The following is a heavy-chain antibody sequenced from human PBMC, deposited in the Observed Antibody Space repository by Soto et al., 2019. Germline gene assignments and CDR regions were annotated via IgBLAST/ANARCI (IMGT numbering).Heavy chain of an antibody. V-gene: IGHV4-30-4*01. J-gene: IGHJ2*01. Sequence: QVQLQESGPGLVKPSETLSLTCTVSGGSISGGVHSWSWIRQPPGKGLEWIGHIFDSGSTYYNPSLKSRLTISGDTSKNQFSLRLRSVTAADTAGYYWAREIMPLTNGWYFDPWGRGTLVTVSS. CDR2: IFDSGST. D-gene: IGHD2-8*01. CDR1: GGSISGGVHS. CDR3: AREIMPLTNGWYFDP.